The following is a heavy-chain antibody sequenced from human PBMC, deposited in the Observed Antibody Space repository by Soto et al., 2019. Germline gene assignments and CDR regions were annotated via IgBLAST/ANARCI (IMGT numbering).Heavy chain of an antibody. CDR1: GYTFSNYD. Sequence: SCKASGYTFSNYDLTWVRQAPGQGLEWMGWISVYNGDTNYAQKLQGRVTMTRDTSTSTAYMDLRSLRSDDTAIYYCARLTNRVVAATGGNYFYGLGVWGQGTTVTVSS. CDR2: ISVYNGDT. CDR3: ARLTNRVVAATGGNYFYGLGV. V-gene: IGHV1-18*04. D-gene: IGHD2-15*01. J-gene: IGHJ6*02.